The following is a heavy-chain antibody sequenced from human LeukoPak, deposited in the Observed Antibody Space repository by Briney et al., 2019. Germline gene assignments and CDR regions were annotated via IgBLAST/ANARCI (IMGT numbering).Heavy chain of an antibody. D-gene: IGHD1-26*01. CDR1: GFTVSSSY. J-gene: IGHJ4*02. V-gene: IGHV3-53*05. CDR2: LYSGSGGIT. CDR3: ANTVGATHADE. Sequence: GGSLRLSCAVSGFTVSSSYMSWVRQAPGKGLQWVSVLYSGSGGITHYADSVKGRFTISRDNSKNTVYLQVNRLRVEDTAVYYCANTVGATHADEWGQGSLVTVAS.